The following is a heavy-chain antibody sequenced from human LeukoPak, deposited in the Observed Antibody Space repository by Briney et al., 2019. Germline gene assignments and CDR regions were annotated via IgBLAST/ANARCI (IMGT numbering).Heavy chain of an antibody. CDR3: SRLYSSSAYYFDY. D-gene: IGHD6-6*01. Sequence: ASVKVSCKASGYTFTGYYMHWVGQAPGQGLEWMGWINPNRGGTNYAQKVQGRVSKTRDTYITTAYMELSRLRSHNTAVNYFSRLYSSSAYYFDYWCQGTLVTVSS. V-gene: IGHV1-2*02. J-gene: IGHJ4*02. CDR2: INPNRGGT. CDR1: GYTFTGYY.